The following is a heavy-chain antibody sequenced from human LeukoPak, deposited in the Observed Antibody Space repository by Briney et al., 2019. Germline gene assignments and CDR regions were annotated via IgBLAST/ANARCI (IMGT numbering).Heavy chain of an antibody. D-gene: IGHD4-11*01. Sequence: SVKVSCKASGGTFSSYAISWVRQAPSQGLEWMGGIIPIFGTANYAQKFQGRVTITTDESTSTAYMELSSLRSEDTAVYYCARSRSPRHDYSNYRYWGQGTLVTVSS. CDR1: GGTFSSYA. J-gene: IGHJ4*02. V-gene: IGHV1-69*05. CDR3: ARSRSPRHDYSNYRY. CDR2: IIPIFGTA.